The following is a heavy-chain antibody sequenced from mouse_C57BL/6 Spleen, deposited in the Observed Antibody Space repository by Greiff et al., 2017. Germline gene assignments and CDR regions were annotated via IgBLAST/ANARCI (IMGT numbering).Heavy chain of an antibody. CDR1: GYAFTSYW. CDR2: IYPGDGDT. Sequence: QVQLQQPGAELVKPGASVKISCKASGYAFTSYWMHWVKQRPGKGLEWIGKIYPGDGDTNYNGKFKGKATLTADKSSSTAYMQLSSLTSEDSAVYCWARKDYYGYDDAMDDWGQGTSVTVSS. CDR3: ARKDYYGYDDAMDD. J-gene: IGHJ4*01. D-gene: IGHD2-2*01. V-gene: IGHV1-80*01.